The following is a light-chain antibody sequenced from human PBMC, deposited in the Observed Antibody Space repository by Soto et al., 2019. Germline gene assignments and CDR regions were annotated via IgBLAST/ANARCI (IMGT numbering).Light chain of an antibody. CDR3: SSYTTSSTRV. V-gene: IGLV2-14*01. CDR2: EVT. Sequence: QSALTQPASGSGSPGHSIAISSPGSTGAIGIYKYVSWYQQHPGKVPKLIIYEVTNRPSGVSNRFSGSKSGNTASLTISGLQAEDEADYYCSSYTTSSTRVFGPGTKLTVL. J-gene: IGLJ1*01. CDR1: TGAIGIYKY.